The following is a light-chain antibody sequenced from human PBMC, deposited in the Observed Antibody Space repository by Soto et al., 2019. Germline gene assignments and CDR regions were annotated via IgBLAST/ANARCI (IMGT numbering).Light chain of an antibody. CDR1: QSVSSSY. J-gene: IGKJ2*01. Sequence: EIVLTQSPGTLSLSLGERATLSCRASQSVSSSYLAWYHQKPGQAPRLLIYGASSRATGIPDRFSGSGSGTDFTLTISRLEPEDFAVYYCQQYGSSPHTFGQGTKLEIK. CDR2: GAS. CDR3: QQYGSSPHT. V-gene: IGKV3-20*01.